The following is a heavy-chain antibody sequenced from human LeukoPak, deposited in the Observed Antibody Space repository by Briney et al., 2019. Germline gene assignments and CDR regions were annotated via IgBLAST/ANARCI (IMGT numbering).Heavy chain of an antibody. CDR1: GYTFTSYY. Sequence: GASVKVSCKASGYTFTSYYMHWVRQAPGQGLEWMGWINPNSGGTNYAQKFQGRVTMTRDTSISTAYMELSRLRSDDTAVYYCARDRIEVGYYYYYMDVWGKGTTVTVSS. D-gene: IGHD1-14*01. J-gene: IGHJ6*03. CDR3: ARDRIEVGYYYYYMDV. CDR2: INPNSGGT. V-gene: IGHV1-2*02.